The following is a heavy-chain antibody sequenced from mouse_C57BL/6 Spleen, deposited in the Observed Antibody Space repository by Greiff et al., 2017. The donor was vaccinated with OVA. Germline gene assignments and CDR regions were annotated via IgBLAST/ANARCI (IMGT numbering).Heavy chain of an antibody. Sequence: QVQLKQSGAELVRPGTSVKVSCKASGYAFTNYLIEWVKQRPGQGLEWIGVINPGSGGTNYNEKFKGKATLTADKSSSTAYMQLSSLTSEDSAVYFCAAGAAQSRDFAYWGQGTLVTVSA. D-gene: IGHD3-2*02. CDR2: INPGSGGT. V-gene: IGHV1-54*01. CDR1: GYAFTNYL. CDR3: AAGAAQSRDFAY. J-gene: IGHJ3*01.